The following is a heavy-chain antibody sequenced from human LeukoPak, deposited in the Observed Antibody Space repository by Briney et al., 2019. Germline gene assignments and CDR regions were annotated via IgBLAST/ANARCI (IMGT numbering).Heavy chain of an antibody. CDR1: GVSISSGSYY. CDR3: ARELGGSGSYYEDP. CDR2: IYTSGST. J-gene: IGHJ5*02. Sequence: SETLSLTCTVSGVSISSGSYYWSWIRQPAGKGLEWIGRIYTSGSTNYNPSLKSRVTISVDTSKNQFSLKLSSVTAADTAVYYCARELGGSGSYYEDPWGQGTLVTVSS. V-gene: IGHV4-61*02. D-gene: IGHD3-10*01.